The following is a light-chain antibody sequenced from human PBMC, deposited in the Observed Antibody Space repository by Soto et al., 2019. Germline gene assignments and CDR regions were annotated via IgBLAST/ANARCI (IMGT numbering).Light chain of an antibody. V-gene: IGKV1-6*02. CDR2: AAA. Sequence: AIQMAQSPSSLSASVGDRVTITCRASQGIGNDVGWFQQKPGKAPKLLIYAAATLQSGVPSRFSGSRSVTEFTLTISSLQPEDFATYYCLQDHNYPLTFGGGTKVEIK. J-gene: IGKJ4*01. CDR1: QGIGND. CDR3: LQDHNYPLT.